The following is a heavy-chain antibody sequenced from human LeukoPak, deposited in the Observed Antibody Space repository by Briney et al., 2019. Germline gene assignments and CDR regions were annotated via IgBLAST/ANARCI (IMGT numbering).Heavy chain of an antibody. CDR1: GYTFTSYY. J-gene: IGHJ4*02. V-gene: IGHV1-46*01. Sequence: GASVKVSCKASGYTFTSYYMHWVRQAPGQGLEWMGIINPSGGSTSYAQKFQGRVTMTRDMSTSTVYMELSSLRSEDTAVYYCARDRFSSSWYREGIDYWGQGTLVTVSS. CDR2: INPSGGST. D-gene: IGHD6-13*01. CDR3: ARDRFSSSWYREGIDY.